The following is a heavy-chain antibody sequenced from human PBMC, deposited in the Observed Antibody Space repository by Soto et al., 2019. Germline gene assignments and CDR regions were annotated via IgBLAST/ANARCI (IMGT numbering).Heavy chain of an antibody. CDR2: ISSSSSYI. CDR1: GFTFSSYS. J-gene: IGHJ6*02. V-gene: IGHV3-21*01. Sequence: GGSLRLSCAASGFTFSSYSMNWVRQAPGKGLEWVSSISSSSSYIYYADSVKGRFTISRDNAKNSLYLQMNSLRAEDTAVYYCARVEAGGRYSGMDVWGQGTTVTVSS. D-gene: IGHD1-26*01. CDR3: ARVEAGGRYSGMDV.